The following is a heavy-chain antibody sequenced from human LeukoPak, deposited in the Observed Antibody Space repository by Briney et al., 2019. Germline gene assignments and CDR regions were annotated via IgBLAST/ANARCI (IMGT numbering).Heavy chain of an antibody. J-gene: IGHJ4*02. Sequence: PGGSLRLSCAASGFHFSAYDMHWVRQAPGEGLEWVAYFGHSGTIYYADSVRSRFTISRDNAKNSLHLQMNSLRADDTAVYYCAGYGDYPYWGQGTPVTVSS. CDR1: GFHFSAYD. CDR3: AGYGDYPY. CDR2: FGHSGTI. V-gene: IGHV3-69-1*01. D-gene: IGHD4-17*01.